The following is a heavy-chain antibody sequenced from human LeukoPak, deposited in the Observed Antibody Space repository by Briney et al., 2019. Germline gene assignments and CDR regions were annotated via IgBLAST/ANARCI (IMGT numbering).Heavy chain of an antibody. CDR2: IRHDETNQ. CDR1: GFTLSSFA. V-gene: IGHV3-30*02. CDR3: AKEYTPSSPLGELAS. J-gene: IGHJ1*01. Sequence: GGSLRLSCVVSGFTLSSFAIHWVRQAPGKGLEWVALIRHDETNQYYADSVQGRFTISRDTSRNTVYLQMNNLRVEDTAVYYCAKEYTPSSPLGELASWGQGTLVTVSS. D-gene: IGHD3-10*01.